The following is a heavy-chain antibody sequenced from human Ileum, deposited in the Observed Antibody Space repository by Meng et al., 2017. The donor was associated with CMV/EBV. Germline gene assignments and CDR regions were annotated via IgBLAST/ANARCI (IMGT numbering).Heavy chain of an antibody. CDR2: IYWDDDK. CDR3: AHRRGVGTTNWFDP. CDR1: WLSPSTTGVG. Sequence: FSWLSPSTTGVGVGWIRQPPGKALEGLALIYWDDDKRYSPSLKSRITITKDISKSQVVLTMTNMDPVDTATYYCAHRRGVGTTNWFDPWGQGTLVTVSS. V-gene: IGHV2-5*02. D-gene: IGHD1-26*01. J-gene: IGHJ5*02.